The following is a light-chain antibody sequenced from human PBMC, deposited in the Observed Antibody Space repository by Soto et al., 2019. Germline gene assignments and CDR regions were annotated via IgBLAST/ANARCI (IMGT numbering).Light chain of an antibody. Sequence: DNQMTQSPSALSASVGDRVTITCRASQGIRNYLAWYQQKPGKVPKVLIHVASTLQSGVPSRFSGSGSGTDFTLTISSLQPEDVATYYCQRDNSGFVTFGQGTKVEI. J-gene: IGKJ1*01. V-gene: IGKV1-27*01. CDR2: VAS. CDR1: QGIRNY. CDR3: QRDNSGFVT.